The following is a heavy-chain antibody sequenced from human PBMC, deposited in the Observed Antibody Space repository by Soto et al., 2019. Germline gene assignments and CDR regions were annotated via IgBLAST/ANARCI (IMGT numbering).Heavy chain of an antibody. CDR2: ISSGGSAV. V-gene: IGHV3-11*01. CDR3: ARDRITLTPYFDN. J-gene: IGHJ4*02. CDR1: GFTFSDFF. Sequence: GGSLRLSCAASGFTFSDFFMSWIRQAPGTGLEWVSHISSGGSAVYYADSVKGRFTISRDNAKKSLYLQMNSLRAEDTAVYYCARDRITLTPYFDNWGQGALVTVSS. D-gene: IGHD3-9*01.